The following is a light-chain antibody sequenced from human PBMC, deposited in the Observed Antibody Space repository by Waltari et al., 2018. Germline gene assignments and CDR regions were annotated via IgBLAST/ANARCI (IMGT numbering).Light chain of an antibody. CDR1: SSGIGFYKL. V-gene: IGLV2-23*02. CDR2: EVT. Sequence: QSPLTQPASVSGSPGQSTTISCTGTSSGIGFYKLVSWYQQYPGKAPKVMIYEVTKRPSGVSNRFSGSKSGNTASLTISGLQAEDEADYYCFSYAGTSSGVFGTGTKVTVL. CDR3: FSYAGTSSGV. J-gene: IGLJ1*01.